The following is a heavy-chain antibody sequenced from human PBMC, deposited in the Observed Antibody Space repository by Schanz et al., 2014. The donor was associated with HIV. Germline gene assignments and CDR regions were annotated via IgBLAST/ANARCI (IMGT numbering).Heavy chain of an antibody. CDR1: GYTFTNYD. Sequence: QVQLVQSGAEVKKPGASVKVSCKASGYTFTNYDINWVRQATGQGLEWMGWMNPNSGNTGYAQKFQGRVTMTRKTSISTAYMELSSLRSEDTAVYYCARKMSISNQWLRALYSNYGMDVWGQGTTVTVSS. CDR2: MNPNSGNT. J-gene: IGHJ6*02. V-gene: IGHV1-8*01. D-gene: IGHD5-12*01. CDR3: ARKMSISNQWLRALYSNYGMDV.